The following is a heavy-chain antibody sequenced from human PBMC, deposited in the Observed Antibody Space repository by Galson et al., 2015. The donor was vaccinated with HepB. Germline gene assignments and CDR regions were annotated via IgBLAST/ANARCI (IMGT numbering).Heavy chain of an antibody. V-gene: IGHV4-4*02. CDR1: SDLLRRSNS. CDR2: TYHSGHS. J-gene: IGHJ4*02. CDR3: ASRVDANGYPLDF. D-gene: IGHD2-8*01. Sequence: TLSLPCAVSSDLLRRSNSWSWTRPSPGTGLEWIGETYHSGHSKYTPSLKGRAPVSVDKTNNQFSLKLSPVTAADTAVYYCASRVDANGYPLDFWGQGTLVTVSS.